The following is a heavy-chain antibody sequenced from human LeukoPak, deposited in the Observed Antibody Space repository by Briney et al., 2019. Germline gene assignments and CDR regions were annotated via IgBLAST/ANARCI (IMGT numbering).Heavy chain of an antibody. CDR2: IYYSGST. CDR3: AREVIVVVPAAVDWYFDL. V-gene: IGHV4-59*01. D-gene: IGHD2-2*01. Sequence: SETLSLTCTVSGGSISSYYWSWIRQPPGKGLEWIGYIYYSGSTNYNPSLKSRVTISVDTSKNQFSLKLSSVTAADTAVYYCAREVIVVVPAAVDWYFDLWGRGTLVTVSS. J-gene: IGHJ2*01. CDR1: GGSISSYY.